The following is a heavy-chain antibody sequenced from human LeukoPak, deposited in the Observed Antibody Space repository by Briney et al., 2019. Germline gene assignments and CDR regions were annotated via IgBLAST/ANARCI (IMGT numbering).Heavy chain of an antibody. CDR3: ARKYSSGWYYFDY. CDR1: GFTFSNYN. Sequence: GGSLILSCAASGFTFSNYNMNWVRQAPGKGLEWVSSISSSGSFIYYADSVKGRFTISRDSAKNSLYLQMNSLRAEDTAVYYCARKYSSGWYYFDYWGQGTLVTVSS. CDR2: ISSSGSFI. D-gene: IGHD6-19*01. J-gene: IGHJ4*02. V-gene: IGHV3-21*01.